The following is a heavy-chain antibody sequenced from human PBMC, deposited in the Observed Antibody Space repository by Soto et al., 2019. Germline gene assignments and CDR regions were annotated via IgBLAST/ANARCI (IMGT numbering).Heavy chain of an antibody. Sequence: SETLSLTCTVSGSSINSSGYYWGWIRQPPGKGLEWIGSMVYGVSTYYNPSLKSRVTVSVDTSKNQFSLSLRSVTAADTAVYYCARLPSRHLVDYWGQGTLVTVSS. CDR1: GSSINSSGYY. V-gene: IGHV4-39*01. CDR3: ARLPSRHLVDY. J-gene: IGHJ4*02. D-gene: IGHD3-3*02. CDR2: MVYGVST.